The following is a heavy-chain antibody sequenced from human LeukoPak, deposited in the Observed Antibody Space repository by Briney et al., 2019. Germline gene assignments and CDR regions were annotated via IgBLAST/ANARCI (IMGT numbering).Heavy chain of an antibody. CDR1: GFTFSSYD. CDR2: ICTAGDT. V-gene: IGHV3-13*01. Sequence: GGTLRLSCAASGFTFSSYDMHWVRQAPGKGLEWVSAICTAGDTYYPGSVKGRFTISRENAKNSLYLQMNSLRAGDTAVCYCARAAGLRFLEWLPLGYDTDVWGKGTTVTVSS. D-gene: IGHD3-3*01. CDR3: ARAAGLRFLEWLPLGYDTDV. J-gene: IGHJ6*03.